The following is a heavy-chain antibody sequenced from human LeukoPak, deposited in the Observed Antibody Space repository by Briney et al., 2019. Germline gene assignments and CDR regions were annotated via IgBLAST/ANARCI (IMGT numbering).Heavy chain of an antibody. Sequence: SVKVSCKASGGTFSSYAISWVRQAPGQGLEWMGGIIPIFGTANYAQKFQGRVTITTDESTSTAYMELSSLRSEDTAVYYCARDRPDPVGGYYPRSRLTFDYWGQGTLVTVSS. CDR2: IIPIFGTA. CDR3: ARDRPDPVGGYYPRSRLTFDY. D-gene: IGHD3-3*01. J-gene: IGHJ4*02. V-gene: IGHV1-69*05. CDR1: GGTFSSYA.